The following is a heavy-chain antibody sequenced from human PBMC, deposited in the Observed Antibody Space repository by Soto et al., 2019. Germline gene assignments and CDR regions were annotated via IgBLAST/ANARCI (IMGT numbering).Heavy chain of an antibody. CDR3: AKSRIFGVVITELDY. Sequence: PGGSLRLSCAASGFTFSSYAMSWVRQAPGKGLEWVSAISGSGGSTYYADSVKGRFTISRDNSKNTLYLQMNSLRAEDTAVYYCAKSRIFGVVITELDYWGQGTLVTVSS. J-gene: IGHJ4*02. D-gene: IGHD3-3*02. CDR1: GFTFSSYA. CDR2: ISGSGGST. V-gene: IGHV3-23*01.